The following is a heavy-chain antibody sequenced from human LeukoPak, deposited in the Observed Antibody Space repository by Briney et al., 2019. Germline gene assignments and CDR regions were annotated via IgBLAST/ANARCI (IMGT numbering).Heavy chain of an antibody. CDR1: GYTLTELS. CDR3: ATVSRGELIQDVTHDAFDI. Sequence: ASVMLSCKVSGYTLTELSMHWVRQAPGKGLEWMGGFDPEDGETIYAQKFQGRVTMTEDTSTDTAYMELSSLRSEDTAVYYCATVSRGELIQDVTHDAFDIWGQGTMVTVSS. CDR2: FDPEDGET. V-gene: IGHV1-24*01. D-gene: IGHD3-16*01. J-gene: IGHJ3*02.